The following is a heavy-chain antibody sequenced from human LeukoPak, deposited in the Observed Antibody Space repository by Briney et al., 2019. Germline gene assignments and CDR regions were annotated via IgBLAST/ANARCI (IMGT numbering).Heavy chain of an antibody. J-gene: IGHJ4*02. CDR1: GGSFSGYY. D-gene: IGHD2-2*01. Sequence: PSGPLSLTCAVYGGSFSGYYWSWIRQPPGKGLEWIGEINHSGSTNYNPSLKSRVTISVDTSKNQFSLKLSSVTAADTAVYYCARGLGGVVVPAAKGILDYWGQGTLVTVSS. CDR2: INHSGST. V-gene: IGHV4-34*01. CDR3: ARGLGGVVVPAAKGILDY.